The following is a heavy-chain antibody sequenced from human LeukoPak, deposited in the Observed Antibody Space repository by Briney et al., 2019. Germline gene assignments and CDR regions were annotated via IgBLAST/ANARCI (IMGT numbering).Heavy chain of an antibody. CDR3: ARDSWQDGTDY. J-gene: IGHJ4*02. CDR2: IYSGGST. V-gene: IGHV3-53*01. CDR1: GFTVSSNY. D-gene: IGHD1-1*01. Sequence: GGSLRLSCAASGFTVSSNYMSRVRQAPGKGLEWVSVIYSGGSTYYADSVKGRFTISRDNSKNTLYLQMNSLRAEDTAVYYCARDSWQDGTDYWGQGTLVTVSS.